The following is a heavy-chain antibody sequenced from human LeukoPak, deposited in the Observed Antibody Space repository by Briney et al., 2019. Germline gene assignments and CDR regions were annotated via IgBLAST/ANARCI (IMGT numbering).Heavy chain of an antibody. V-gene: IGHV1-2*02. CDR3: ARDRPPGRGYYPVSPFDY. J-gene: IGHJ4*02. Sequence: ASVKVSCKTSGYTFTGYYMHWVRQAPGQGLEWMGWINPNSGGTDYAQKFQGRVTMTRDTSISTTYMDLSRLRSDDTAVYYCARDRPPGRGYYPVSPFDYWGQGTLVTVSS. CDR2: INPNSGGT. D-gene: IGHD3-22*01. CDR1: GYTFTGYY.